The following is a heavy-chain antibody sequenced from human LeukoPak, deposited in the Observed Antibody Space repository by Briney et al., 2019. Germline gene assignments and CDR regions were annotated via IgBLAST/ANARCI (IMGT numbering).Heavy chain of an antibody. V-gene: IGHV3-15*07. Sequence: GGSLRLSCAASGFTFSSHSMNWVRQAPGKGLEWVGRIRSKTDGGTTDDAAPVKGRFTISRDDSKNTVYLQMNSLKTEDTAVYYCTTDLFGSGWLHDWGQGTLVTVSS. CDR3: TTDLFGSGWLHD. J-gene: IGHJ4*02. CDR2: IRSKTDGGTT. D-gene: IGHD5-24*01. CDR1: GFTFSSHS.